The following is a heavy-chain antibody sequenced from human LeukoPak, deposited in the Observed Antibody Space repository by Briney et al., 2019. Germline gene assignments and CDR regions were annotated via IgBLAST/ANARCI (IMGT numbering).Heavy chain of an antibody. CDR2: VYYSGST. CDR3: ARVGWVQLFDY. D-gene: IGHD1-1*01. Sequence: SETLSLTCTVSGGSISISSYYWGWIRQPPGKGLEWIGSVYYSGSTYYNPSLKSRVTISVDTSKNQFSLKLSSVAAADTALYYCARVGWVQLFDYWGQGTLVTVSS. V-gene: IGHV4-39*07. CDR1: GGSISISSYY. J-gene: IGHJ4*02.